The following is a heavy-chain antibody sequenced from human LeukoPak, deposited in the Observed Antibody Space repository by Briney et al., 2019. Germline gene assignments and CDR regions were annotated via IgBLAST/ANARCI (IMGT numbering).Heavy chain of an antibody. CDR3: ARPYCSSTSCYAHLDY. CDR2: IYPGDSDT. V-gene: IGHV5-51*01. D-gene: IGHD2-2*01. Sequence: ESLKISCKGSGYSFTSYWIGWVRQMPGKGLEWMGIIYPGDSDTRYSPSFQGQVTISADKSISTAYLQWSSLKASDTAMYYCARPYCSSTSCYAHLDYWGQGTLVTVSS. CDR1: GYSFTSYW. J-gene: IGHJ4*02.